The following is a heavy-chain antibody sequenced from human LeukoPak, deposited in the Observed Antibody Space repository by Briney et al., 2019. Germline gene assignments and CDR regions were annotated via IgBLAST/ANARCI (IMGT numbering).Heavy chain of an antibody. J-gene: IGHJ3*02. CDR3: AREGYCSSTSCYTREAELDDFDI. CDR2: INPNSGGT. V-gene: IGHV1-2*02. Sequence: ASVKVSCKASGYTFTGYYMHWVRQAPGQGLEWMGWINPNSGGTNYAQKFQGRVTMTRDTSISTAYMELSRLRSDDTAVYYCAREGYCSSTSCYTREAELDDFDIWGQGTMVTVSS. D-gene: IGHD2-2*02. CDR1: GYTFTGYY.